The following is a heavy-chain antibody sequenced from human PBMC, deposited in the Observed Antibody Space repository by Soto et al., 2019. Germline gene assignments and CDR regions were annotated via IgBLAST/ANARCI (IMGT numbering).Heavy chain of an antibody. CDR1: GGSISGGGYY. Sequence: SETLALTCTVSGGSISGGGYYWIWIRQHPGKGLEWIGYIYYSGSTYYNPSLKSRVTISVDTSKNQFSLKLSSVTATDTAVYYCATENSENAIDYWGQGTLVTVSS. J-gene: IGHJ4*02. CDR3: ATENSENAIDY. D-gene: IGHD2-15*01. V-gene: IGHV4-31*03. CDR2: IYYSGST.